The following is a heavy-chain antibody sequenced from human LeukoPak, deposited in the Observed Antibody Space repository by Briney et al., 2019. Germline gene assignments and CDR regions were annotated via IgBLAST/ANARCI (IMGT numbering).Heavy chain of an antibody. CDR1: GFTFSSYE. CDR2: ISSSGSTI. Sequence: GGSLRLSCAASGFTFSSYEMNWVRQAPGKGLEWDSYISSSGSTIYYADSVKGRFTISRDNAKNSLYLQMNSLRAEDTAVYYCARVGPWVNPDYYYYMDVWGKGTTVTVS. J-gene: IGHJ6*03. D-gene: IGHD3-16*01. CDR3: ARVGPWVNPDYYYYMDV. V-gene: IGHV3-48*03.